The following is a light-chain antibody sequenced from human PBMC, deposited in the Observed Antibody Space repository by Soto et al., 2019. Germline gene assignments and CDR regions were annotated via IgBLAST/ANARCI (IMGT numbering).Light chain of an antibody. CDR2: EVS. J-gene: IGLJ2*01. CDR1: SSDVGGYNY. Sequence: QSVLTQPPSASGSPGQSVTISCTGTSSDVGGYNYVSWYQQHPGKAPKLVIYEVSKRPSGVPDRFSGSKSGNTASLTVSGLQAEDEADYYCSSYAGSNNLVFGGGTKLTAL. V-gene: IGLV2-8*01. CDR3: SSYAGSNNLV.